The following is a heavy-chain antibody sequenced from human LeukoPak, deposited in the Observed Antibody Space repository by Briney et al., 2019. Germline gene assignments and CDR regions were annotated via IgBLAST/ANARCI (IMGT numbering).Heavy chain of an antibody. Sequence: GGSLRLSCAASGFTFSSYAMSWVRQAPGKGLEWVSAISGSGGSTYYADSVKGRFTISRDNAKNSLYLQMNSLRAEDTAVYYCARYTGIAAAGTSWGQGTLVTVSS. CDR3: ARYTGIAAAGTS. D-gene: IGHD6-13*01. J-gene: IGHJ5*02. V-gene: IGHV3-23*01. CDR2: ISGSGGST. CDR1: GFTFSSYA.